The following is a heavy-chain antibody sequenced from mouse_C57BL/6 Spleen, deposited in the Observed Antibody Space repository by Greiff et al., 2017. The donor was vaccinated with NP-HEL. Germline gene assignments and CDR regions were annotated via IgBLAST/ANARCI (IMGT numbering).Heavy chain of an antibody. D-gene: IGHD1-1*02. CDR2: ISYDGSN. CDR1: GYSITSGYY. Sequence: DVQLQESGPGLVKPSQSLSLTCSVTGYSITSGYYWNWIRQFPGNKLEWMGYISYDGSNNYNPSLKNRISITRDTSKNQFFLKLNSVTTEDTATYYCARDGGSPFAYWGQGTLVTVSA. J-gene: IGHJ3*01. CDR3: ARDGGSPFAY. V-gene: IGHV3-6*01.